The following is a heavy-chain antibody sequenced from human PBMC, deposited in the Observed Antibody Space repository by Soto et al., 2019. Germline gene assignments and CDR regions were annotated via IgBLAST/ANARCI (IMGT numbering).Heavy chain of an antibody. CDR2: IKQDGSEK. D-gene: IGHD3-22*01. V-gene: IGHV3-7*03. J-gene: IGHJ4*02. Sequence: GGSLRLSCAASGFTFSSYWMSWVRQAPGKGLEWVANIKQDGSEKYYVDSVKGRFTISRDNAKNSLYLQMNSLRAEDTAVYYCARGTYYDRTKYYFDYWGQGTLVTVSS. CDR3: ARGTYYDRTKYYFDY. CDR1: GFTFSSYW.